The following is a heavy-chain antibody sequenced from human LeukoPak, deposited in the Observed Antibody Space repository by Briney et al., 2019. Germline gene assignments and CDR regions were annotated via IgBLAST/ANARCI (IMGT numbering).Heavy chain of an antibody. J-gene: IGHJ2*01. V-gene: IGHV1-18*01. D-gene: IGHD3-9*01. CDR2: ISTYNGDT. CDR3: ARDLDWVFDL. Sequence: ASVKVSCKASGYTFTRWNFSWVRQAPGQGLEWMWWISTYNGDTKYAQKFQGRVTMTTDTSTSTTYMELRSLTSDDTAVYYCARDLDWVFDLWGRGTLVTVSS. CDR1: GYTFTRWN.